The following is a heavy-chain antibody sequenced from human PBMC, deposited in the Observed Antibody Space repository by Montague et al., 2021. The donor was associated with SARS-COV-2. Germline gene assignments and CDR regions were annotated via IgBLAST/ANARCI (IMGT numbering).Heavy chain of an antibody. CDR2: TYYRSKYYY. CDR3: ARDPRYSLRWSFDY. Sequence: CAISGDSVAKHTAAWDGNRPAPSTAINFLCSTYYRSKYYYDYAVSVKSRMTISPDTSKNQFSLQLSSVTPEDRAVYYCARDPRYSLRWSFDYWGQGTLVTVSS. D-gene: IGHD1-26*01. J-gene: IGHJ4*02. CDR1: GDSVAKHTAA. V-gene: IGHV6-1*01.